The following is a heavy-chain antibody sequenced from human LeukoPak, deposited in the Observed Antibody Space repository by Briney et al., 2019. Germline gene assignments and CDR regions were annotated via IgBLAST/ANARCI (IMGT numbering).Heavy chain of an antibody. CDR1: GYSISSGYY. D-gene: IGHD2-21*02. Sequence: SETLSLTCTVSGYSISSGYYWGWIRQPPGKGLEWIGSIYHSGSTYYNPSLESRVTISVDTSKNQFSLKLSSVTAADTAVYYCARDRDDYYYGMDVWGQGTTVTVSS. V-gene: IGHV4-38-2*02. CDR3: ARDRDDYYYGMDV. J-gene: IGHJ6*02. CDR2: IYHSGST.